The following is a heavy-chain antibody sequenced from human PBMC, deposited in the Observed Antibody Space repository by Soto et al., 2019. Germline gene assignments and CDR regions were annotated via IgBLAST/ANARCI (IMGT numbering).Heavy chain of an antibody. J-gene: IGHJ5*02. V-gene: IGHV1-18*01. CDR3: ARGLASSSWSNSNWFDP. CDR1: GYTFTSYG. CDR2: ISAYNGNT. D-gene: IGHD6-13*01. Sequence: ASVKVSCKASGYTFTSYGISWVRQAPGQGLEWMGWISAYNGNTNYAQKLQGRVTMTTDTSTSTAYMELRSLRSDDTAVYYCARGLASSSWSNSNWFDPWGQGTLVTVSS.